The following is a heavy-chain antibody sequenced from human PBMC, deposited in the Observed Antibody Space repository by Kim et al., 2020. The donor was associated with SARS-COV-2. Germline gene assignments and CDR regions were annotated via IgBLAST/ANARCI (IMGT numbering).Heavy chain of an antibody. CDR1: GYKFITYG. CDR3: ARSYDSDGMDV. Sequence: ASVKVSCKASGYKFITYGINWVRQAPGQGLEWMGWISVYNGATEYAQKFQGRLTLTTDISSSTAYMELRSLRSDDTAVDYCARSYDSDGMDVWGQGTSVT. V-gene: IGHV1-18*04. CDR2: ISVYNGAT. J-gene: IGHJ6*02. D-gene: IGHD3-3*01.